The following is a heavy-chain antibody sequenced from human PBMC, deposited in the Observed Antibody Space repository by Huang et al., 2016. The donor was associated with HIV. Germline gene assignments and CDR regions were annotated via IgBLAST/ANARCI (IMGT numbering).Heavy chain of an antibody. CDR3: ARASWYEPRSWYFGL. CDR2: INDNGYT. D-gene: IGHD6-13*01. CDR1: GGSVSGHY. J-gene: IGHJ2*01. Sequence: QVQLQQWGAGLLKPSETLSLTCAVYGGSVSGHYWSWIRQPPGKGLEWIAEINDNGYTNYNPSLKRRVNISVHTSRNQFSLKLNSVTAADAAVYYCARASWYEPRSWYFGLWGRGTLVTVSS. V-gene: IGHV4-34*01.